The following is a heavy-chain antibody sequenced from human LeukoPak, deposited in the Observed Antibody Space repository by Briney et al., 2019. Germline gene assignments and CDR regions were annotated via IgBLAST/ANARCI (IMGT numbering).Heavy chain of an antibody. D-gene: IGHD3-16*01. CDR1: GFTFSDSW. Sequence: GGSLRLSCAASGFTFSDSWMSWVRQAPGKGLEWVANMNQDGSAKGYVDSVKGRFTISRDNARNSLYLQMSSLRPEDTAVYYCATYTHWMAGDVWGQGTTVTVSS. J-gene: IGHJ6*02. CDR3: ATYTHWMAGDV. CDR2: MNQDGSAK. V-gene: IGHV3-7*01.